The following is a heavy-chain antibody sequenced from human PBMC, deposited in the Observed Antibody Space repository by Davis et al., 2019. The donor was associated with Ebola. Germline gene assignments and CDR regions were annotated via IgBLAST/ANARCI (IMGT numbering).Heavy chain of an antibody. D-gene: IGHD2-15*01. J-gene: IGHJ4*02. V-gene: IGHV3-23*01. CDR2: ISASEGHT. CDR3: ARYCHYTDCSYFDC. Sequence: GESLKISCAASGFTFNNYDMSWVRHVPGKGLEWVSTISASEGHTHYSDSVRGRFTISRDNSKNTLYLQMNSLRAEDTATYYCARYCHYTDCSYFDCWGQGTMVAVSS. CDR1: GFTFNNYD.